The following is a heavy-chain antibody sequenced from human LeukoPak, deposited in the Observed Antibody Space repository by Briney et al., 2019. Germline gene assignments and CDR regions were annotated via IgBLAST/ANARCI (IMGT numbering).Heavy chain of an antibody. CDR3: AKEAYNSGWYAVEDN. Sequence: GGSLRLSCAASGFTFSDYYMSWIRQAPGKGLEWVSYISSSGSTIYYADSVKGRFTISRDNAKNSLYLQMNSLRAEDTAVYYCAKEAYNSGWYAVEDNWGQGSLVTVSS. J-gene: IGHJ4*02. V-gene: IGHV3-11*04. D-gene: IGHD6-19*01. CDR2: ISSSGSTI. CDR1: GFTFSDYY.